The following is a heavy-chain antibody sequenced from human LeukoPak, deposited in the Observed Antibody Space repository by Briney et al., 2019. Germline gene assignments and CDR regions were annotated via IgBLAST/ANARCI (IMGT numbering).Heavy chain of an antibody. CDR1: GFTFSSYG. CDR3: AKAFITPYYYYGMDV. V-gene: IGHV3-30*18. Sequence: PWMYVRLSCAASGFTFSSYGMHWVRQAPGKGLEGVAVISYDGSNKDYADSGKGRFTISTDNSKNTLYLQMNSLRAEDTAVYYCAKAFITPYYYYGMDVWGQGTTVTVSS. CDR2: ISYDGSNK. D-gene: IGHD3-16*02. J-gene: IGHJ6*02.